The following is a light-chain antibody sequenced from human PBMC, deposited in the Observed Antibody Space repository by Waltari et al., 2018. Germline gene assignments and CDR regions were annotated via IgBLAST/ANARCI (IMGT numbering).Light chain of an antibody. Sequence: EIVLTQSPGPLSLSPGERATPSCRASQRVSSSYLAWYQQKPGQAPRLLIYGASSRATGIPDRFSSSGSGTDFTLTISRLEPEDFAVYYCQQYGSSPYTFGQGTKLEIK. V-gene: IGKV3-20*01. J-gene: IGKJ2*01. CDR2: GAS. CDR1: QRVSSSY. CDR3: QQYGSSPYT.